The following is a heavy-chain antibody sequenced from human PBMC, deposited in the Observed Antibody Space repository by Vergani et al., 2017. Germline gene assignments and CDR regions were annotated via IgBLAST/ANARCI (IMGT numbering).Heavy chain of an antibody. CDR2: IYYSGST. V-gene: IGHV4-59*01. CDR3: AREKGTAADT. D-gene: IGHD6-13*01. J-gene: IGHJ5*02. Sequence: LVKPSETLSLTCTVSGGSISSYYWSWIRQPPGKGLEWIGYIYYSGSTNYNPSLKSRVTISVDTSKNQFSLKLSAVTAADTAVYYCAREKGTAADTWGQGTLVTVSS. CDR1: GGSISSYY.